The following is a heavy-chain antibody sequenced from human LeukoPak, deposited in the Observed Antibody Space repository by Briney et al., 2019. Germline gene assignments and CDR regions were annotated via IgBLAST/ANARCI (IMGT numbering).Heavy chain of an antibody. CDR3: AQVGRKYYEILTGYPCTTCFDL. Sequence: GGSLRLSCAAAGFAFSSHAMSWVSQAPGKGLESISRITRSGGSTYYADSVKGRFTISRDNSKNTLYLQMNNLRVGDTAVYYCAQVGRKYYEILTGYPCTTCFDLWGPGTLVTVSS. D-gene: IGHD3-9*01. J-gene: IGHJ2*01. V-gene: IGHV3-23*01. CDR2: ITRSGGST. CDR1: GFAFSSHA.